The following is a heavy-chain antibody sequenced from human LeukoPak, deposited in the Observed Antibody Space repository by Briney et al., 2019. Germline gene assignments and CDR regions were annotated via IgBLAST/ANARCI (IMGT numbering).Heavy chain of an antibody. CDR1: GYTFTSYA. CDR3: ARDSTEAVATNLYNWFDP. D-gene: IGHD5-12*01. CDR2: INTNTGNP. V-gene: IGHV7-4-1*02. J-gene: IGHJ5*02. Sequence: ASVKVSCKASGYTFTSYAMNWVRQAPGQGLEWMGWINTNTGNPTYAQGFTGRFVFSLDTSVSTAYLQISSLKAEDTAVYYCARDSTEAVATNLYNWFDPWGQGTLVTVSS.